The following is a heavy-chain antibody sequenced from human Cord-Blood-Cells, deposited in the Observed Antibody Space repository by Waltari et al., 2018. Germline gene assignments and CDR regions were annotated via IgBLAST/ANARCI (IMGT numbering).Heavy chain of an antibody. CDR3: ARAPGYDILTGYYYYGMDV. Sequence: EVQLVESGGGLVQPGGSLRLSCAASGFTFSSYWMRWVRQAPGKGLEWVANIKQDGSEKYYVDSVKGRFTISRDNAKNSLYLQMNSLRAEDTAVYYCARAPGYDILTGYYYYGMDVWGQGTTVTVSS. CDR2: IKQDGSEK. J-gene: IGHJ6*02. V-gene: IGHV3-7*01. D-gene: IGHD3-9*01. CDR1: GFTFSSYW.